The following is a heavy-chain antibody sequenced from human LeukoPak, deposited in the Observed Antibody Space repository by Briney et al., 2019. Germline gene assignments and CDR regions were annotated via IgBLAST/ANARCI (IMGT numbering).Heavy chain of an antibody. V-gene: IGHV4-34*01. D-gene: IGHD3-9*01. CDR2: INHSGST. CDR1: GVSFSGYY. Sequence: SETLSLTCAVYGVSFSGYYWSWIRQPPGKGLEWIGEINHSGSTNYNPSLKSRVTISVDTSKNQFSLKLSSVTAADTAVYYCARERIGDYDILTGYLRGPNAWFDYWGQGTLVTVSS. CDR3: ARERIGDYDILTGYLRGPNAWFDY. J-gene: IGHJ4*02.